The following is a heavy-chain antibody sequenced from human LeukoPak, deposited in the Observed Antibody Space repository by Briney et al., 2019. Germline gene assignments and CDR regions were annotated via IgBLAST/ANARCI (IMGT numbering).Heavy chain of an antibody. CDR1: GGSFSGYY. V-gene: IGHV4-34*01. CDR2: INNSGST. D-gene: IGHD3-10*01. CDR3: ARRVTMVRGVIISHYFDY. J-gene: IGHJ4*02. Sequence: SETLSLTCAVYGGSFSGYYWSWIRQPPGKGLEWIGEINNSGSTNYNPSLKSRVTISVDTSKNQFSLKLSSVTAADTAVYYCARRVTMVRGVIISHYFDYWGQGTLVTVSS.